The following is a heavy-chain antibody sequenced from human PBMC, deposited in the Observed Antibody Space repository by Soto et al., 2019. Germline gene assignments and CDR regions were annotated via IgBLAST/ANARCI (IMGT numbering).Heavy chain of an antibody. CDR1: GYSFTANS. D-gene: IGHD2-21*01. Sequence: ASVKVSCKASGYSFTANSMHWVRQAPGQGLEWMGWINPNNGGTNYARKFQGWVTMTRDTSISTAYMDLTRLRSDDTAVYYCARGGDGYNFGAVYWGQGTPVTVSS. J-gene: IGHJ4*02. CDR3: ARGGDGYNFGAVY. CDR2: INPNNGGT. V-gene: IGHV1-2*04.